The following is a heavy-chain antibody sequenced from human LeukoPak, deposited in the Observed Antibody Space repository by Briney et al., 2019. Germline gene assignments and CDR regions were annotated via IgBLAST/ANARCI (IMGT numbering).Heavy chain of an antibody. J-gene: IGHJ4*02. Sequence: SETLSLTCAVYGGSFSGYYWSWIRQPPGKGLEWIGEINHSGSTNHNPSLKSRVTISVDTSKNQFSLKLSSVTAADTAVYYCARGEPAGTSFDYWGQGTLVTVSS. CDR1: GGSFSGYY. D-gene: IGHD6-13*01. CDR2: INHSGST. CDR3: ARGEPAGTSFDY. V-gene: IGHV4-34*01.